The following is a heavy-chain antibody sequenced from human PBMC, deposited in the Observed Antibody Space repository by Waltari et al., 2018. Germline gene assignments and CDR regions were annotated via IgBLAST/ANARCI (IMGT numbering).Heavy chain of an antibody. Sequence: EVQLVESGGGLGKPGGSLRLSFVASGLPFPPAWLTWVRQAPGKGLEWVGRIKSRNDGGITDFAAPVKGRFTISRDDSQNMVFLEMNSLRTEDTAVYYCTTLDAVWGGWGQGTLVTVSS. J-gene: IGHJ4*02. CDR1: GLPFPPAW. CDR2: IKSRNDGGIT. CDR3: TTLDAVWGG. D-gene: IGHD1-26*01. V-gene: IGHV3-15*01.